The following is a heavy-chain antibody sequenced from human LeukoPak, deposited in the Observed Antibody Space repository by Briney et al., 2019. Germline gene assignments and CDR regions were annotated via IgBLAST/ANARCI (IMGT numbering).Heavy chain of an antibody. V-gene: IGHV3-66*01. Sequence: GGSLRLSCAASGFTVSSNYMSWVRQAPGKGLEWVSVIYSGGSTYYADSVKGRFTISRDNSKNTLYLQMNSLRAEDTAVYYCARVRSGTYYVFDYWGQGTLVTVSS. CDR3: ARVRSGTYYVFDY. J-gene: IGHJ4*02. CDR1: GFTVSSNY. CDR2: IYSGGST. D-gene: IGHD1-26*01.